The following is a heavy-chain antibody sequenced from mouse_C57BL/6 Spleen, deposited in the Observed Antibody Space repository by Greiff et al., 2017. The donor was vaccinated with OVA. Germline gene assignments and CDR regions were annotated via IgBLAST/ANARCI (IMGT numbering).Heavy chain of an antibody. Sequence: QVQLQQPGAELVKPGASVKLSCKASGYTFTSYWMHWVKQRPGQGLEWIGMIHPNSGSTNYNEKFKSKATLTVDKSSSTAYMQLSILTSEDSAVYCCARWGGSSHGYFDVWGTGTTVTVSS. CDR3: ARWGGSSHGYFDV. J-gene: IGHJ1*03. V-gene: IGHV1-64*01. CDR1: GYTFTSYW. CDR2: IHPNSGST. D-gene: IGHD1-1*01.